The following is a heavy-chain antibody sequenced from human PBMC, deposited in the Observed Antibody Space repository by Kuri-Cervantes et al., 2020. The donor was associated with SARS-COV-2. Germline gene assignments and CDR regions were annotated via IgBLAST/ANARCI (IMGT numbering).Heavy chain of an antibody. CDR1: GGSISNNY. J-gene: IGHJ4*02. Sequence: GSLRLSCTVSGGSISNNYWSWIRQPPGKGLEWIGYIYNSGNTNYNPSLRSRVTISVDTSKNQFSLKLSSVTAADTAVYYCARGDSGVVPAASLDYWGQGTLVTVSS. V-gene: IGHV4-59*01. CDR2: IYNSGNT. CDR3: ARGDSGVVPAASLDY. D-gene: IGHD2-2*01.